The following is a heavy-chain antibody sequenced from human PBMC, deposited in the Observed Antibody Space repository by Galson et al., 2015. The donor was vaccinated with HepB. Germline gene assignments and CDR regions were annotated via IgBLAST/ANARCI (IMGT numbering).Heavy chain of an antibody. D-gene: IGHD4-17*01. CDR2: ISSSSSYT. CDR3: ASGEDYGDYGELDY. Sequence: SLRLSCAASGFTFSDYYMSWIRQAPGKGLEWVSYISSSSSYTNYADSVKGRFTISRDNAKNSLYLQMNSLRAEDTAVYYCASGEDYGDYGELDYWGQGTLVTVSS. CDR1: GFTFSDYY. V-gene: IGHV3-11*03. J-gene: IGHJ4*02.